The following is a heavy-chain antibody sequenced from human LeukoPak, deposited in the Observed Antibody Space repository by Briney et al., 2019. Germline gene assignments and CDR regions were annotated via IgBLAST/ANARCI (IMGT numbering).Heavy chain of an antibody. J-gene: IGHJ4*02. D-gene: IGHD3-3*01. CDR2: IYSGGST. CDR1: GFTVSSNY. CDR3: ARVNFWSGYDY. V-gene: IGHV3-53*01. Sequence: PGGSLRLSCAASGFTVSSNYMSWVRQAPGKGLEWVSVIYSGGSTYYADSVKGRFTISRDNSKNTLYPQMNSLRAEDTAVYYCARVNFWSGYDYWGQGTLVTVSS.